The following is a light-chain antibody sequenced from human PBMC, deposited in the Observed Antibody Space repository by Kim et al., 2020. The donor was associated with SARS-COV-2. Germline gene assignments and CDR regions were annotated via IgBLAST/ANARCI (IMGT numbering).Light chain of an antibody. CDR2: GDN. V-gene: IGLV1-40*01. CDR1: SRDVGGVYE. Sequence: QRVTTPCTGPSRDVGGVYEVPWYQQHPGKAPNLLIYGDNKRPSGVPDRFSGSKSGTSASLTITGLQAEDEAEYYCQAYDSSRSGVVFGGGTQLTVL. J-gene: IGLJ3*02. CDR3: QAYDSSRSGVV.